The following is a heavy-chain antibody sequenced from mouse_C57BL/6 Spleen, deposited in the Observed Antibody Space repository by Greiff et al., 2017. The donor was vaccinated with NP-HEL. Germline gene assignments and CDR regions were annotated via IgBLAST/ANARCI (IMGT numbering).Heavy chain of an antibody. D-gene: IGHD2-4*01. CDR3: AREGLRRQEDYFDY. CDR1: GYSITSGYY. CDR2: ISYDGSN. J-gene: IGHJ2*01. V-gene: IGHV3-6*01. Sequence: EVKLQESGPGLVKPSQSLSLTCSVTGYSITSGYYWNWIRQFPGNKLEWMGYISYDGSNNYNPSLKNRISITRDTSKNQFFLKLNSVTTEDTATYYCAREGLRRQEDYFDYWGQGTTLTVSS.